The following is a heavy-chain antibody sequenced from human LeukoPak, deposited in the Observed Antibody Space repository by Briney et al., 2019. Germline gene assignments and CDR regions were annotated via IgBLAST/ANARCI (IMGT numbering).Heavy chain of an antibody. V-gene: IGHV3-21*01. CDR2: ISSTSDYI. J-gene: IGHJ4*02. CDR1: GFTFNSYS. CDR3: ARDFLNPANS. Sequence: GGSLRLSCAASGFTFNSYSMNWVRQAPGKGLEWVSSISSTSDYIEYADSVKGRFTISRDNVKNSLSLRMNNLRAEDTAVYYCARDFLNPANSWGQGTLVTVSS. D-gene: IGHD2/OR15-2a*01.